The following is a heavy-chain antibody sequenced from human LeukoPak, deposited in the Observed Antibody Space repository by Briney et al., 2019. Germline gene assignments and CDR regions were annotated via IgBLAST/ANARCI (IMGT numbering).Heavy chain of an antibody. CDR1: GFTFSSYS. CDR3: AKDLSGYSSSWLHDAFDI. CDR2: ISSKSTTI. J-gene: IGHJ3*02. D-gene: IGHD6-13*01. V-gene: IGHV3-48*01. Sequence: GGSLRLSCAASGFTFSSYSMNWVRQAPGKGLEWVSYISSKSTTIYYADSVKGRFTISRENSKNTLYLQMNSLGAEDTAVYYCAKDLSGYSSSWLHDAFDIWGQGTMVTVSS.